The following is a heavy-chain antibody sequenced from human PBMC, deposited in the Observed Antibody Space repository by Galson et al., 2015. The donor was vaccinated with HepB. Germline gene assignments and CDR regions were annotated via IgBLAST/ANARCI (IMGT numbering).Heavy chain of an antibody. CDR1: GFTFSSYG. V-gene: IGHV3-30*18. D-gene: IGHD2-2*01. Sequence: SLRLSCAASGFTFSSYGMHWVRQAPGKGLEWVAVISYDGSNKYYADSVKGQFTISRDNSKNTLYLQMNSLRAEDTAVYYCANLMGYQLPRYYYMDVWGKGTTVTVSS. CDR3: ANLMGYQLPRYYYMDV. CDR2: ISYDGSNK. J-gene: IGHJ6*03.